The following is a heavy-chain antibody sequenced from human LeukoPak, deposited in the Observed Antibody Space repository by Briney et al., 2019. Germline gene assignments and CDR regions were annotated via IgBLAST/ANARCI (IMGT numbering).Heavy chain of an antibody. J-gene: IGHJ3*02. CDR1: GGTFSSYA. CDR2: IIPIFGTA. CDR3: ARESSEAFDI. Sequence: ASVKVSCKASGGTFSSYAISWVRQAPGQGLEWMGRIIPIFGTANYAQKFQGRVTITTDESTSTAYMELSSLRSEDTAVYYCARESSEAFDIWGQGTMVTVSS. V-gene: IGHV1-69*05. D-gene: IGHD6-13*01.